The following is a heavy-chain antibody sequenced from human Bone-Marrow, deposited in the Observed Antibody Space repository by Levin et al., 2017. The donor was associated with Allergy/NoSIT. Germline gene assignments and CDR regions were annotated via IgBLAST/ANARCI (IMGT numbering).Heavy chain of an antibody. CDR2: IYYSGST. D-gene: IGHD3-16*01. V-gene: IGHV4-59*01. CDR3: ARGASWGNWFDP. J-gene: IGHJ5*02. CDR1: GGSISSYY. Sequence: SETLSLTCTVSGGSISSYYWSWIRQPPGKGLEWIGYIYYSGSTNYNPSLKSRVTISVDTSKNQFSLKLSSVTAADTAVYYCARGASWGNWFDPWGQGTLVTVSS.